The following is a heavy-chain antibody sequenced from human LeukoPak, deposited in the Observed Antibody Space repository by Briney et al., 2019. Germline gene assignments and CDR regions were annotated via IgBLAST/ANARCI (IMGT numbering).Heavy chain of an antibody. CDR2: IKQDGSEK. D-gene: IGHD3-9*01. J-gene: IGHJ6*02. CDR1: GFTFSSYW. Sequence: GGSLRLSCAASGFTFSSYWMSWVRQAPGKGLEWVANIKQDGSEKYYVDSVKGRFTISRDNAKNSLYLQMNSLRAEDTAVYYCARVDVLRYFDWLLHTFYYYGMDVWGQGNTVTVSS. V-gene: IGHV3-7*04. CDR3: ARVDVLRYFDWLLHTFYYYGMDV.